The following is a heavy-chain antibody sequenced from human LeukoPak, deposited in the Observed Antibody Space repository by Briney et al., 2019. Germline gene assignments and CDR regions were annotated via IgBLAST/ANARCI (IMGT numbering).Heavy chain of an antibody. D-gene: IGHD6-19*01. J-gene: IGHJ4*02. Sequence: SETLSLTCTVSGGSISSYYWSWIRQPPGKGLEWIGYIYYSGSTNYNPSLKSRVTISVDTSKNQFSLKLSSVTAADTAVYYCARGRVAGHVGLDYWGQGTLVTVSS. CDR3: ARGRVAGHVGLDY. CDR1: GGSISSYY. CDR2: IYYSGST. V-gene: IGHV4-59*01.